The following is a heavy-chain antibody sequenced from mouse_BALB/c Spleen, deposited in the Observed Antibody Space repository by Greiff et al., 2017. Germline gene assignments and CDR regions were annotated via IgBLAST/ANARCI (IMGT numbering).Heavy chain of an antibody. CDR2: ISSGGSYT. CDR1: GFTFSSYT. J-gene: IGHJ3*01. Sequence: EVQVVESGGGLVKPGGSLKLSCAASGFTFSSYTMSWVRQTPEKRLEWVATISSGGSYTYYPDSVKGRFTISRDNAKNTLYLQMSSLKSEDTAMYYCTRQGLLRYWGQGTLVTVSA. D-gene: IGHD1-1*01. V-gene: IGHV5-6-4*01. CDR3: TRQGLLRY.